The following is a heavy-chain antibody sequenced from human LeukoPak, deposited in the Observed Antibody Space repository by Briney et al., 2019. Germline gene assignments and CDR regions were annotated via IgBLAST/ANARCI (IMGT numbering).Heavy chain of an antibody. CDR3: AKGSPVAIYFDS. CDR1: GSTLRSEA. CDR2: IRGSGTAT. Sequence: GRSLRISHVGTGSTLRSEAMRWVGQAPEKGLEWVSAIRGSGTATYYADSVRGRFTISRDNSNNTLYLQMNSMTAEDTAVHYCAKGSPVAIYFDSWGQGTLVTVSS. J-gene: IGHJ4*02. V-gene: IGHV3-23*01. D-gene: IGHD5-12*01.